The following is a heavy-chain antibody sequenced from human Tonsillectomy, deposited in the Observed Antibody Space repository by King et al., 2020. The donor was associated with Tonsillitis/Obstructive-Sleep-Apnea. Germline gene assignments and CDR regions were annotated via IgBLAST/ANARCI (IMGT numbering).Heavy chain of an antibody. CDR3: AKAQSHEVLYSHFDP. V-gene: IGHV3-9*01. D-gene: IGHD5-18*01. CDR1: GFTFEDYA. J-gene: IGHJ5*02. CDR2: ISWNSGNI. Sequence: EVQLVESGGDLVQPGRSLRLSCAASGFTFEDYAMHWVRQGPGKGLEWVSGISWNSGNIVYADSVKGRFTISRDNAKNSLYLQMNSLRAEDTAFYYCAKAQSHEVLYSHFDPWGQGALVTVSS.